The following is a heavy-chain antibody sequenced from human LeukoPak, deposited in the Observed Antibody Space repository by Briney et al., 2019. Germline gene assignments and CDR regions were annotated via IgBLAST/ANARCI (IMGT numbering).Heavy chain of an antibody. CDR1: GFTFSNAW. J-gene: IGHJ4*02. Sequence: PGGSLRLSCAASGFTFSNAWMSWVRQAPGKGLEWVGRIKSKTDGGTTDYAAPVKGRFTISRDNSKNTLYLQMNSLRAEDTAVYYCARDDVNYWGQGTLVTVSS. V-gene: IGHV3-15*01. CDR2: IKSKTDGGTT. CDR3: ARDDVNY.